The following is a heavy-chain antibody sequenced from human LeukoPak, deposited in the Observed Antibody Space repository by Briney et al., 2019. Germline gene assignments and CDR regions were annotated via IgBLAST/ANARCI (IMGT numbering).Heavy chain of an antibody. V-gene: IGHV1-18*01. CDR1: GYTFTSYG. CDR3: ARVKVRDFWSGYYERVFDP. CDR2: ISAYNGNT. D-gene: IGHD3-3*01. J-gene: IGHJ5*02. Sequence: GASVKVSCKASGYTFTSYGISWVRQAPGQGLEWMGWISAYNGNTNYAQKLQGRVTMTTDTSTSTAYMELRSLRSDDTAVYYCARVKVRDFWSGYYERVFDPWGQGTLVTVSS.